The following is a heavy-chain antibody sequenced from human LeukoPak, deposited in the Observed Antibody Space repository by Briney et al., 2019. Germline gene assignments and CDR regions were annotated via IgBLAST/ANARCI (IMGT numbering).Heavy chain of an antibody. V-gene: IGHV1-3*01. Sequence: ASVKVSCKASGYTFTSYAIHWVRQAPGQRLEWMGWINAGNGNTKYSQKFQGRVTITRDTSASTAYMELSSLRYEDTAVYYCARLVTPLYSYDSNGYSYYFDYWGQGTLVTVSS. CDR2: INAGNGNT. CDR1: GYTFTSYA. CDR3: ARLVTPLYSYDSNGYSYYFDY. J-gene: IGHJ4*02. D-gene: IGHD3-22*01.